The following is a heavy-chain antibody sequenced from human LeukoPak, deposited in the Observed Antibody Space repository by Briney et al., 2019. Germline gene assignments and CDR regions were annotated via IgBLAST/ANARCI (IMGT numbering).Heavy chain of an antibody. CDR3: ARGLWFGVFDY. CDR1: GFTFSSYE. Sequence: GGSLRLSCAASGFTFSSYEMNWVRQAPGKGLEGVSYISSSGSTIEYADSVKGRFTISRDNAKNSLYLQINSLRAEDTAVYYCARGLWFGVFDYWGQGTLVTVSS. V-gene: IGHV3-48*03. CDR2: ISSSGSTI. J-gene: IGHJ4*02. D-gene: IGHD3-10*01.